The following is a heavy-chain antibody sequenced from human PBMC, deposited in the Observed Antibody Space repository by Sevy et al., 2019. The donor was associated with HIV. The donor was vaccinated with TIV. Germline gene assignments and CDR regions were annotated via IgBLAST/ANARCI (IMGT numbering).Heavy chain of an antibody. CDR1: GFTFSDYY. CDR2: ISSSGSTI. D-gene: IGHD3-22*01. J-gene: IGHJ4*02. CDR3: ARARSLGYYDSSGYHFDY. V-gene: IGHV3-11*01. Sequence: GGSLRLSCAASGFTFSDYYMSWIRQAPGKGLEWVSYISSSGSTIYYADSVKGRFTISRDNAKNSLYVQMNSLRAEDTAVYYCARARSLGYYDSSGYHFDYWGQGTLVTVSS.